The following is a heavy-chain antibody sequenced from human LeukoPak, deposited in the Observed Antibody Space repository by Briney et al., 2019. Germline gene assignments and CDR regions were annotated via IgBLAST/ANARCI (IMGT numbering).Heavy chain of an antibody. D-gene: IGHD1-1*01. Sequence: GGSLRLSCAASGFTFSIYSMHWVRQAPGGGLEYVSAISSDGVHTYYADSVKGRFIISRDKSKDTLYLQMNSLGAEDAAVYYCARILQLDPWGAFDIWGQGTMVTVSS. J-gene: IGHJ3*02. CDR1: GFTFSIYS. CDR2: ISSDGVHT. CDR3: ARILQLDPWGAFDI. V-gene: IGHV3-64*02.